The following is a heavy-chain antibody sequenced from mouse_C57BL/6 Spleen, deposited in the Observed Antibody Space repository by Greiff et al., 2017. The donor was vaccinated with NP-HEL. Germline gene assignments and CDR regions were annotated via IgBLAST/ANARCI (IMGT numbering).Heavy chain of an antibody. D-gene: IGHD1-1*01. V-gene: IGHV1-7*01. CDR3: ARDVLLYAMGY. Sequence: VQLQQSGAELAKPGASVKLSCKASGYTFTSYWMHWVKQRPGQGLAWIGYINPSSGYTKYNQKFKDKATLTADKSSSTAYMQLSSLTYDDSAVYYCARDVLLYAMGYWGQGTSVTVSS. CDR1: GYTFTSYW. CDR2: INPSSGYT. J-gene: IGHJ4*01.